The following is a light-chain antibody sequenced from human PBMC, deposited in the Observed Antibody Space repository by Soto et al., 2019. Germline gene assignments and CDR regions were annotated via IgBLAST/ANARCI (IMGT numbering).Light chain of an antibody. J-gene: IGLJ1*01. Sequence: QSALTQPASVSGSPGQSITISRTGTSSDVGGYNYVSWFQHHPGKAPKLIIYEVSYRPSGVSNRFSGSKSGDTASLTTSGLQAEDEADYYCSSFTNTITRYAFGTGTKVTVL. CDR3: SSFTNTITRYA. CDR1: SSDVGGYNY. V-gene: IGLV2-14*01. CDR2: EVS.